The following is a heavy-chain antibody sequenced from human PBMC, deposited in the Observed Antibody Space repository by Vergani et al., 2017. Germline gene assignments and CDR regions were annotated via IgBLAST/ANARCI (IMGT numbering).Heavy chain of an antibody. J-gene: IGHJ5*02. CDR3: GRKQSPASLMDKPIDI. CDR1: GFIFSDYY. D-gene: IGHD1/OR15-1a*01. V-gene: IGHV3-11*01. CDR2: ISDGGETK. Sequence: QVQLVASGGGLVRPGGSLRLSCAASGFIFSDYYMTWIRQTPGKGLEWLAHISDGGETKMYAESLKGRFTVSRDNTKNLLILQMKTLKVDDTATYYCGRKQSPASLMDKPIDIWGQETLVTVS.